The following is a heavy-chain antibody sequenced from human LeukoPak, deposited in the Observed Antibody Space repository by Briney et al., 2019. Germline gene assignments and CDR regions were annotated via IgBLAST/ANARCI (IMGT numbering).Heavy chain of an antibody. CDR1: GGTISSYY. J-gene: IGHJ6*02. V-gene: IGHV4-59*01. Sequence: SETLSLTCTVSGGTISSYYWSWIRQPPGKGLEWIGYIYYSGSTNYNPSLKSRVTISVDTSKNQFSLKLSSVTAADTAVYYCAKTHYEYDMDVWGQGTTVTVSS. CDR2: IYYSGST. D-gene: IGHD4-23*01. CDR3: AKTHYEYDMDV.